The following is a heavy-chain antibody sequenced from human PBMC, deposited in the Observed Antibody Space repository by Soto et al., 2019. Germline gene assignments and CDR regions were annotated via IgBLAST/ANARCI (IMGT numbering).Heavy chain of an antibody. Sequence: GESLSLSCVASGLTVSHNYMAWVRQAPEMGLEWVSILYTEGTTYYADSVKGRFTISRDSSKNTLFLQMDSLRAEDTAVYYCVRPRPSGENYGMDVWGQGTTVTISS. CDR1: GLTVSHNY. V-gene: IGHV3-53*01. D-gene: IGHD3-10*01. CDR2: LYTEGTT. J-gene: IGHJ6*02. CDR3: VRPRPSGENYGMDV.